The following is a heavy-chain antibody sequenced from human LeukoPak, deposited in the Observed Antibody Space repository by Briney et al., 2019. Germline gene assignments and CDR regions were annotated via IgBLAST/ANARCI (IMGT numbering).Heavy chain of an antibody. CDR3: AGLEDYGSGSYVDWFDP. D-gene: IGHD3-10*01. CDR2: IYYSGRT. J-gene: IGHJ5*02. CDR1: GGSISSYY. V-gene: IGHV4-59*08. Sequence: SETLSLTCTVSGGSISSYYWSWIRQPPGKGLEWIGYIYYSGRTSYNPSLKSRITISVDTSKNQFSLKLSSVTAADTAVYYCAGLEDYGSGSYVDWFDPWGQGTLVTVSS.